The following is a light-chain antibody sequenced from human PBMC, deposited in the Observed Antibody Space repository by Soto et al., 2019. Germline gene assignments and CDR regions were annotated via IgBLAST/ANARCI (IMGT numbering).Light chain of an antibody. Sequence: SYELTQPPSVSVAPGQTARMTCGGNNIGSKSVHWYQQRPGQAPVLVVYDDFDRPSGIPERFSGSNSGDTATLTISRVEAGDEADYYCRVWDSSSDHQVFGTGTQLTVL. J-gene: IGLJ1*01. CDR1: NIGSKS. V-gene: IGLV3-21*02. CDR3: RVWDSSSDHQV. CDR2: DDF.